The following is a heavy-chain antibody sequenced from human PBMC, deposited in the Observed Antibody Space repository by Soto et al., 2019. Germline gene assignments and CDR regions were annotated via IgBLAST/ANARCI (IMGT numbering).Heavy chain of an antibody. D-gene: IGHD6-13*01. CDR1: GYSFTSYW. J-gene: IGHJ4*02. Sequence: GESLKISCKGSGYSFTSYWIGWVRQMPGKGLEWMGIIYPGDSDTRYSPSFQGQVTISADKSISTAYLQWSSLKDSATAKYYCARRNSSWFLTGGDYFDYWGQGTLVTV. CDR2: IYPGDSDT. CDR3: ARRNSSWFLTGGDYFDY. V-gene: IGHV5-51*01.